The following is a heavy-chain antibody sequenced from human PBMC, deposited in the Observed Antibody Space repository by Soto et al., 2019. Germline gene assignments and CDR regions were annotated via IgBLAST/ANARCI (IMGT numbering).Heavy chain of an antibody. D-gene: IGHD2-15*01. CDR2: MNPDSGDT. CDR3: VRQPGGVATPGDDY. Sequence: QVQLVQSGAEVKKPGASVKVSCEASGYPFSAFDINWVRQAAGQGLEWMGWMNPDSGDTAFAQRFQDRITMTRSTSIRTAYMELSRLTSDDTAVYYCVRQPGGVATPGDDYWGQGTLVTVSS. V-gene: IGHV1-8*01. CDR1: GYPFSAFD. J-gene: IGHJ4*02.